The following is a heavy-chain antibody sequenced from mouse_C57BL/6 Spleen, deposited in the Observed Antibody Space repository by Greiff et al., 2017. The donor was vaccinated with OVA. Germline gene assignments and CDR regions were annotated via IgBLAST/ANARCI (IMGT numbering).Heavy chain of an antibody. V-gene: IGHV1-15*01. CDR3: TRWGYDGYLDD. CDR2: IDPETGGT. J-gene: IGHJ2*01. CDR1: GYTFTDYE. D-gene: IGHD2-2*01. Sequence: VKLMESGAELVRPGASVTLSCKASGYTFTDYEMHWVKQTPVHGLEWIGAIDPETGGTAYNQKFKGKAILTADKSSSTAYMELRSLTSEDAAVYYCTRWGYDGYLDDWGQGTTLTVSS.